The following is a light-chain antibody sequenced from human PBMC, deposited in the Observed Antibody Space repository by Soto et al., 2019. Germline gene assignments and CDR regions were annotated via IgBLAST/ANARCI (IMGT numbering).Light chain of an antibody. CDR1: QSVSSN. CDR2: GAS. Sequence: EIVMTQSPATLSVSPGARATLSCRASQSVSSNLAWYQQKPSQAPRLLIYGASTRATGIPARFSGSGSGTEFTLTISSLQSEDFSVYYWQQYNNWPRFTFGPGTIVAIK. J-gene: IGKJ3*01. V-gene: IGKV3-15*01. CDR3: QQYNNWPRFT.